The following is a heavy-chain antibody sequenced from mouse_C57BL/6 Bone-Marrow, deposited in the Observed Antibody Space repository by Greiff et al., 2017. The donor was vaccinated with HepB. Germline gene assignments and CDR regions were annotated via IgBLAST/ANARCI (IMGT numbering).Heavy chain of an antibody. CDR2: IYPRDGST. J-gene: IGHJ2*01. Sequence: QVQLQQSDAELVKPGASVKISCKVSGYTFTDHTIHWMKQRHEQGLEWIGYIYPRDGSTKYNEKFKGKATLTADKSSSTAYMQLNSLTSEYSAVYFCAREDLYYSNYFDYWGQGTTLTVSS. CDR1: GYTFTDHT. CDR3: AREDLYYSNYFDY. D-gene: IGHD2-5*01. V-gene: IGHV1-78*01.